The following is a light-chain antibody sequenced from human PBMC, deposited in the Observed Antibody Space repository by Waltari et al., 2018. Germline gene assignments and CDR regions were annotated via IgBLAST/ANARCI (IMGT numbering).Light chain of an antibody. Sequence: NFMLTQPHSVSESPGKTVTSSCTRSSGSIDSFNVKCFQQRPGSAPTTVIYEDDQRPSGVPDRFSGSIDSSSNSASLTISGLRTEDEAEYYCQSYDSSNVVFGGGTKLTVL. CDR1: SGSIDSFN. CDR2: EDD. CDR3: QSYDSSNVV. V-gene: IGLV6-57*04. J-gene: IGLJ2*01.